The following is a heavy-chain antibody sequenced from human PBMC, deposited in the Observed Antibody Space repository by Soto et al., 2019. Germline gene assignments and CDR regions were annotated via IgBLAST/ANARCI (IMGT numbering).Heavy chain of an antibody. Sequence: VASVKVSCKASGYTFTSYYMHWVRQAPGQGLEWMGIINPSGGSTSYAQKFQGRVTMTRDTSTSTVYMELSSLRSEDTAVYYCARGDSSGYSEYYFDYWGQGTLVTVSS. D-gene: IGHD3-22*01. J-gene: IGHJ4*02. CDR1: GYTFTSYY. V-gene: IGHV1-46*01. CDR3: ARGDSSGYSEYYFDY. CDR2: INPSGGST.